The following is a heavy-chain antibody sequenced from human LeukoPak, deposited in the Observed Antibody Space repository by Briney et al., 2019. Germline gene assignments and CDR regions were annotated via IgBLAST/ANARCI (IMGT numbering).Heavy chain of an antibody. Sequence: ASVKVSCKASGYTFISYYMHWVRQAPGQGLEWMGIINPSGGSTTYAQKFQGRVTMTRDTSTRTVYMELSSLRSEDTAVYYCARAYADYVPFDYWGQGTLVTVSS. CDR2: INPSGGST. V-gene: IGHV1-46*01. D-gene: IGHD4-17*01. J-gene: IGHJ4*02. CDR1: GYTFISYY. CDR3: ARAYADYVPFDY.